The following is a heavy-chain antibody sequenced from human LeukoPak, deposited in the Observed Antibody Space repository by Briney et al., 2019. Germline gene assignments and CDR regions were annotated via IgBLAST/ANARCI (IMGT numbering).Heavy chain of an antibody. D-gene: IGHD6-13*01. V-gene: IGHV1-69*06. CDR3: ARGEVIAAAGRGAIDY. J-gene: IGHJ4*02. CDR2: IIPIFGTA. CDR1: RVTFSSYA. Sequence: SVKVSCKASRVTFSSYAISWVRQAPGQGLEWTGEIIPIFGTANYAQKFQGRVTITADKSTSTAYMELSSLRSEDTAVYYCARGEVIAAAGRGAIDYWGQGTLVTVSS.